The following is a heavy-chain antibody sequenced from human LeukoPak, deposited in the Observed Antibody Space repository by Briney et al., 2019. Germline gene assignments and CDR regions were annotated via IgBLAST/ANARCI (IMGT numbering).Heavy chain of an antibody. CDR3: YGNYGDSFDY. J-gene: IGHJ4*02. CDR1: GGTFSSYA. CDR2: MNPNSGNT. Sequence: ASVKVSCKASGGTFSSYAISWVRQAPGQGLEWMGWMNPNSGNTGYAQKFQGRVTITRNTSISTAYMELSSLRSEDTAVYYCYGNYGDSFDYWGQGTLVTVSS. D-gene: IGHD4-11*01. V-gene: IGHV1-8*03.